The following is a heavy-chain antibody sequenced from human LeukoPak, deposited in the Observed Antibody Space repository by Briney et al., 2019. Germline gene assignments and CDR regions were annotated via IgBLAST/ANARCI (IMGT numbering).Heavy chain of an antibody. V-gene: IGHV4-34*01. Sequence: SETLSLTCAVYGGSFSGYYWSWIRQPPGKGLEWIGEITQRRSTNYNPSRKSRVPISVDKSKNQFSLKLSSVTAADTAVYYCARWYYYDSSGYWFYFDYWGQGTLVTVSS. CDR2: ITQRRST. J-gene: IGHJ4*02. CDR1: GGSFSGYY. CDR3: ARWYYYDSSGYWFYFDY. D-gene: IGHD3-22*01.